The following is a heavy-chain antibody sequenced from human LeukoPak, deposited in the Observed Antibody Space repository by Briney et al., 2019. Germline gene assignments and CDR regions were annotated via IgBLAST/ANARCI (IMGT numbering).Heavy chain of an antibody. D-gene: IGHD3-22*01. Sequence: GGSLRLSCAASGFTFSTYWMTWVRQAPGKGLEWVANINKNGGDQYYGDSVKGRFTISRDNTKNSLYLQMNSLRAEDTAMYYCTTYYDSGPSKDWGQGALVTVSS. CDR1: GFTFSTYW. J-gene: IGHJ4*02. CDR3: TTYYDSGPSKD. CDR2: INKNGGDQ. V-gene: IGHV3-7*05.